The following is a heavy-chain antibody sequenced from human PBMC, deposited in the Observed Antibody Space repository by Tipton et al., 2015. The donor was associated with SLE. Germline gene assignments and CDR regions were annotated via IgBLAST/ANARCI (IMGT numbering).Heavy chain of an antibody. D-gene: IGHD2-21*01. CDR1: GDSLIKYY. V-gene: IGHV4-59*01. J-gene: IGHJ5*02. CDR3: ARAKSAMGSYDT. Sequence: TLSLTCIVSGDSLIKYYWNWFRQSPGKRLEWIGYVFYTGSTNYNPSFKSRVTISVDTSNDQFSLRLDSATDADTAIYFCARAKSAMGSYDTWGQGAQVTVSS. CDR2: VFYTGST.